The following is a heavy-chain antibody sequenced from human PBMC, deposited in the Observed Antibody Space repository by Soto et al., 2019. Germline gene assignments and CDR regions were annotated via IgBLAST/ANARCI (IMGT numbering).Heavy chain of an antibody. CDR3: ARVIVVGLNYYYYGMDV. Sequence: SVKVSCKASGGTFSSYAISWVRQAPGQGLEWMGGIIPIFGTANYAQKFQGRVTITADESTSTAYMELSSLRSEDTAVYYCARVIVVGLNYYYYGMDVWGQGTTVTVSS. V-gene: IGHV1-69*13. D-gene: IGHD2-2*01. CDR2: IIPIFGTA. CDR1: GGTFSSYA. J-gene: IGHJ6*02.